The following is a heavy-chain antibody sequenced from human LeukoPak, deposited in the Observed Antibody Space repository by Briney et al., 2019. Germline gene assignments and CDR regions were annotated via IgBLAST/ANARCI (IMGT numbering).Heavy chain of an antibody. CDR1: GVTLRDYF. Sequence: GRSLRLSRAASGVTLRDYFITWTRPAPGQGREWISYISGIGDIIYCADSVKGRFAIYSDNDKKSVFLQMNNLRAGDTAVYYCARPGLGGHYSDYWGKGTQVTVSS. CDR2: ISGIGDII. J-gene: IGHJ4*02. D-gene: IGHD4-23*01. V-gene: IGHV3-11*01. CDR3: ARPGLGGHYSDY.